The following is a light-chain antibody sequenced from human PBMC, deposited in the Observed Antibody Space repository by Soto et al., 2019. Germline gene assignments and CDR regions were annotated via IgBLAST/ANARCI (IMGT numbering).Light chain of an antibody. V-gene: IGKV1-9*01. CDR1: QAIGNY. CDR3: QQLKSDPLT. Sequence: DIQLTQSPSFLSASVGDRVSITCRASQAIGNYLVWYQEKPGTAPKLLIYDASALQSGVPSRFSGSVSGTVSTLSISGLQPEDIATYYCQQLKSDPLTFGGGTKVEIK. J-gene: IGKJ4*01. CDR2: DAS.